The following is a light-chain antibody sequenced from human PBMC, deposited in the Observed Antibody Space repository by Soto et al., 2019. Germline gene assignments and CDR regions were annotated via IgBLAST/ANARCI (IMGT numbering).Light chain of an antibody. Sequence: DIRMTQSPSTLSASVGDRVIITCRASESISGWLAWYQQKPGRAPNLLIYEASSFASGVPARFSGSGSGTEFTLTISILQPDDFATYYCQQYNSYPYTFGHGTKLEIK. CDR3: QQYNSYPYT. V-gene: IGKV1-5*01. CDR2: EAS. J-gene: IGKJ2*01. CDR1: ESISGW.